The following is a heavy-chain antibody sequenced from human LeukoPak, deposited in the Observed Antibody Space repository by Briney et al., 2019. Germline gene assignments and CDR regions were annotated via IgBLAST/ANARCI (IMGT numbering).Heavy chain of an antibody. CDR1: GYTFTNYA. CDR3: ARGCDSTSCPFDY. Sequence: ASVKVSCKASGYTFTNYAMHWVRQAPGQRLEWMGWINAGNGNTKYSQKFQGRVTITRDTSASTAYMELSSLRSEDTAVYYCARGCDSTSCPFDYWGQGTLVTVSS. V-gene: IGHV1-3*01. D-gene: IGHD2-2*01. J-gene: IGHJ4*02. CDR2: INAGNGNT.